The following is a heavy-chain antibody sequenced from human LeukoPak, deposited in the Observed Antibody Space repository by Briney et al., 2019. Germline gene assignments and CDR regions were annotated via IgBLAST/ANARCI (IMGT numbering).Heavy chain of an antibody. Sequence: ASVKVSCKASGYTFTSYYIHWVRKAPGQGLEWMGIINPSGGSTSYALKFRGRVTMTRDTSTTTVYMALTSLKSDDTAVYYCARAKEMATITGGPDYWGQGTLVTVSS. CDR3: ARAKEMATITGGPDY. D-gene: IGHD5-24*01. CDR2: INPSGGST. J-gene: IGHJ4*02. V-gene: IGHV1-46*01. CDR1: GYTFTSYY.